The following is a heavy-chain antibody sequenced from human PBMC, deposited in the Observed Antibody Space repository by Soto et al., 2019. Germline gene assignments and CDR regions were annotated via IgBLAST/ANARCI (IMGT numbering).Heavy chain of an antibody. Sequence: XGSLRLSCAVSGFAFNSYCMSGVRNAPGKGLEWVSAISASGGSRYYADSVKGRFTISRDNSKNTLFLQMNSLSAEDTAVYYCARRPYYDGSGPYGMDVWAQRTTVTVS. D-gene: IGHD3-22*01. V-gene: IGHV3-23*01. J-gene: IGHJ6*02. CDR1: GFAFNSYC. CDR2: ISASGGSR. CDR3: ARRPYYDGSGPYGMDV.